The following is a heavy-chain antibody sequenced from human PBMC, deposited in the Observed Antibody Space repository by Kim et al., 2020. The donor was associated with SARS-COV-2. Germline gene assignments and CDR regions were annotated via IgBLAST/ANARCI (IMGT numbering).Heavy chain of an antibody. CDR1: GGSISGYY. J-gene: IGHJ4*02. CDR2: IYSSGNT. D-gene: IGHD3-16*01. Sequence: SETLSLTCTVSGGSISGYYWSWIRQPPGKGLEWIGYIYSSGNTNYNPSVRSRVTISVDTSKNQFSLKLSSVTAADTAVYYCARQGEAALGADIDYWGQGTLVTVSS. CDR3: ARQGEAALGADIDY. V-gene: IGHV4-59*08.